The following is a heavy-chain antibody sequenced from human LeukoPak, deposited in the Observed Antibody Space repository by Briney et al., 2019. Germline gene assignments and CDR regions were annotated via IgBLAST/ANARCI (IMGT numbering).Heavy chain of an antibody. CDR3: ARTPKSETYYYDSSGYSPFDY. CDR1: GGTLSSYA. Sequence: ASVEVSCEASGGTLSSYAISWVRQAPGPGLEWMVWIIPIFGTANYAQKFQGRVTITTDESTSTAYMELSSLRSEDTAVYYCARTPKSETYYYDSSGYSPFDYWGQGTMVTVSS. D-gene: IGHD3-22*01. CDR2: IIPIFGTA. V-gene: IGHV1-69*05. J-gene: IGHJ4*02.